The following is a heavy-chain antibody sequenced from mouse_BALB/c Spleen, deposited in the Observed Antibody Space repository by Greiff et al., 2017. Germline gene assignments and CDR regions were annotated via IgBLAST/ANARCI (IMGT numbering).Heavy chain of an antibody. J-gene: IGHJ3*01. V-gene: IGHV5-12-2*01. CDR2: ISNGGGST. Sequence: EVQRVESGGGLVQPGGSLKLSCAASGFTFSSYTMSWVRQTPEKRLEWVAYISNGGGSTYYPDTVKGRFTISRDNAKNTLYLQMSSLKSEDTAMYYCARQESYAYWGQGTLVTVSA. CDR3: ARQESYAY. CDR1: GFTFSSYT.